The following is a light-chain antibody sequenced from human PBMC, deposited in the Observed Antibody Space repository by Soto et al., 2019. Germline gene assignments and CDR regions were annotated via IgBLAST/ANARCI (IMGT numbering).Light chain of an antibody. V-gene: IGKV3-15*01. CDR3: QQYSAWPLT. CDR2: GVS. J-gene: IGKJ4*01. CDR1: QSVSSN. Sequence: EVVMTPAPATLSESPGERATLSCRASQSVSSNFLAWYQQKPGQAPRLLIYGVSIRATGIPARFSGSGSGTEFTLTISSLQSEDFAVYYCQQYSAWPLTFGGGTKVDIK.